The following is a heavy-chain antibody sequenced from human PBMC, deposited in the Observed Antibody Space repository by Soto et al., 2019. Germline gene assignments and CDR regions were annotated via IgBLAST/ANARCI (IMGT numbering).Heavy chain of an antibody. CDR1: AASFSKYY. CDR2: IYYSGST. CDR3: ASTVATPRYYYYGMDV. Sequence: SETLSLTGTVSAASFSKYYWSWIRQHPGKGLEWIGYIYYSGSTYYNPSLKSRVTISVDTSKNQFSLKLSSVTAADTAVYYCASTVATPRYYYYGMDVWGQGTTVTVSS. V-gene: IGHV4-59*06. D-gene: IGHD5-12*01. J-gene: IGHJ6*02.